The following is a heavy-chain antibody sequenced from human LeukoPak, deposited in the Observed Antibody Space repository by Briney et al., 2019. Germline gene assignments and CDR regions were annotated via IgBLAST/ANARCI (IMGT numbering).Heavy chain of an antibody. CDR1: GYTFTDYG. Sequence: ASVKVSCKASGYTFTDYGVSWVRQAPGQGLEWMGWISAYDGKAKFDPEVQDRVTLTIDTSATTAFMDLRSLRFDDTAVYYCVRSSGRYSNLWGQGTLVIVSS. V-gene: IGHV1-18*01. J-gene: IGHJ5*02. CDR3: VRSSGRYSNL. CDR2: ISAYDGKA. D-gene: IGHD1-26*01.